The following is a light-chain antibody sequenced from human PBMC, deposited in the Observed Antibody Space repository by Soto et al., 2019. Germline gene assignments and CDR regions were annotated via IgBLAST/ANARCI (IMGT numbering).Light chain of an antibody. CDR1: ESVSSK. Sequence: EIVMTQSPATLSVSPGERATLSYRASESVSSKLVWYQKKPGQAPRLLIHDASTGATGIPARFSGSGSGTEFTLTISSLQSEDFAVYYCQQYNNWPRKFGQGTKVDI. CDR2: DAS. J-gene: IGKJ1*01. CDR3: QQYNNWPRK. V-gene: IGKV3-15*01.